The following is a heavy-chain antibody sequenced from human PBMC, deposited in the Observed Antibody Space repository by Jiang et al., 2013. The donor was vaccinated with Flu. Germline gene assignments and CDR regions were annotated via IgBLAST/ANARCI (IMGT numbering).Heavy chain of an antibody. CDR2: IYWDDDK. CDR3: AHRLLDYDNIGYPFDF. V-gene: IGHV2-5*02. CDR1: GFSLSVGGVG. J-gene: IGHJ4*02. D-gene: IGHD3-22*01. Sequence: KPTQTLTLTCTFSGFSLSVGGVGVGWIRQPPGKALEWLALIYWDDDKFYSPSLRRRLTITKDTSRNQVLLKMTNMDPVDTATYYCAHRLLDYDNIGYPFDFWGQGILVTVSS.